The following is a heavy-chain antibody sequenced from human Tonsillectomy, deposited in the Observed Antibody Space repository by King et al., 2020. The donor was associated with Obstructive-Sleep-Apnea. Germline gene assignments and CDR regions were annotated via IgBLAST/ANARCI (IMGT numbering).Heavy chain of an antibody. CDR3: ARDGTKGYTSGWSTFDY. CDR1: GFTFRSYP. CDR2: ISYDGSDK. J-gene: IGHJ4*02. D-gene: IGHD6-19*01. Sequence: VQLVESGGGVVQPGRSLRLSCAASGFTFRSYPMHWVRQAPGKGLEWVAVISYDGSDKYYSDSVKGRFTISIDNSKNTLYLQMNSLRAEDTAVYYCARDGTKGYTSGWSTFDYWGQGTLVTVSS. V-gene: IGHV3-30*04.